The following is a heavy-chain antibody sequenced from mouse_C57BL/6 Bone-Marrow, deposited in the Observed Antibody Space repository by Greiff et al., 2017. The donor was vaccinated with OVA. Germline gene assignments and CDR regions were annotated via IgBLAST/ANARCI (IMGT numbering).Heavy chain of an antibody. D-gene: IGHD1-1*01. J-gene: IGHJ1*03. CDR3: ARSPAYGSTDWYFDV. CDR2: INPSNGGT. CDR1: GYTFTSYW. V-gene: IGHV1-53*01. Sequence: QVQLQQPGTELVKPGASVKLSCKASGYTFTSYWMHWVKQWPGQGLEWIGNINPSNGGTNYNEKFKSKDTLTVDKSSSTAYMQLSSLTSEDSAVYYCARSPAYGSTDWYFDVWGTGTTVTVSS.